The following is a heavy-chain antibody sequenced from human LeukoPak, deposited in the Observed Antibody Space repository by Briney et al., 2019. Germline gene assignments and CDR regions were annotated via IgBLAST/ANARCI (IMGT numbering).Heavy chain of an antibody. CDR1: GHSISSGYY. J-gene: IGHJ4*02. CDR3: ARVGDCSAGSCHSPYY. D-gene: IGHD2-15*01. V-gene: IGHV4-38-2*01. CDR2: ISQSGST. Sequence: SETLSLICVVSGHSISSGYYWGWIRQPPGKGLEWIGSISQSGSTDYNPSLKGRVIISVDTSKNQFSLKLTSVTAADTAMYYCARVGDCSAGSCHSPYYWGQGTLVTVSS.